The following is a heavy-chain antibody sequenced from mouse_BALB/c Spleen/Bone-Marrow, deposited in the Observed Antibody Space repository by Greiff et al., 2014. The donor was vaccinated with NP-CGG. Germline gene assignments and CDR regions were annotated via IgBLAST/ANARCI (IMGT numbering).Heavy chain of an antibody. CDR3: AREADGYYVGAMDY. J-gene: IGHJ4*01. V-gene: IGHV1-14*01. Sequence: EVKLMESGPELEKPGASVKMSCKASGYTFSSYVIHWVKQKPGQGLEWIGYINPYNDGTKYNEKFKGKATLTSDKSSSTAYIDLSSLTSEDSAVYYCAREADGYYVGAMDYWGQGTSVTVSS. CDR2: INPYNDGT. CDR1: GYTFSSYV. D-gene: IGHD2-3*01.